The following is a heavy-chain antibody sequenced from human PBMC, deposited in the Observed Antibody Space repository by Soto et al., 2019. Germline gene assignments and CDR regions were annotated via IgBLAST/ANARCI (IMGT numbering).Heavy chain of an antibody. V-gene: IGHV3-23*01. CDR3: AKDSGEYSSGWYGP. D-gene: IGHD6-19*01. Sequence: GGSLRLSCAASGFTFSSYAMSWVRQAPGKGLEWVSAISGSGGSTSYADSVKGRFTISRDNSKNTLYLQMNSLRAEDTAVYYCAKDSGEYSSGWYGPWGQGTLVTVSS. J-gene: IGHJ5*02. CDR2: ISGSGGST. CDR1: GFTFSSYA.